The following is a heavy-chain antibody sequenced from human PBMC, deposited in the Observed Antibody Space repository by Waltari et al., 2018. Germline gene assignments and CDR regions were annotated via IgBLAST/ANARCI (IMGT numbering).Heavy chain of an antibody. CDR2: TIPIFGTS. V-gene: IGHV1-69*08. J-gene: IGHJ6*02. D-gene: IGHD4-17*01. Sequence: QVQLVQSGAEVKKPGSSVKVSCKASGGTFSSYAISWVRQAPGQGLEWMGRTIPIFGTSNHAQKFQGRVTITADKSTSTAYMELSSLRSEDTAVYYCARRNDYHQNYYYYYGMDVWGQGTTVTVSS. CDR1: GGTFSSYA. CDR3: ARRNDYHQNYYYYYGMDV.